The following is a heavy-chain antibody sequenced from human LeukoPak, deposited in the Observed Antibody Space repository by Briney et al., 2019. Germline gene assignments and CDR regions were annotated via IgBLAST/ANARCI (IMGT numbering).Heavy chain of an antibody. V-gene: IGHV3-7*01. CDR1: GFTFSNYW. CDR2: INLDGSEK. D-gene: IGHD6-13*01. Sequence: GGPLRLSCAASGFTFSNYWMAWVRQAPGKGLEWVANINLDGSEKDYVGSLKGRCTISRDDAKNSLYLQVNTLRAQDTAVYYCARDSEKSSSFAFDIWGQGTVVTVSS. J-gene: IGHJ3*02. CDR3: ARDSEKSSSFAFDI.